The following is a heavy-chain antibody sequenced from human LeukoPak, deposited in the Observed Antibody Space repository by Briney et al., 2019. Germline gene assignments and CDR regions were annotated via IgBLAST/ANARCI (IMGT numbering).Heavy chain of an antibody. D-gene: IGHD6-19*01. CDR3: ARQPGSSGWFYDFDY. CDR2: IYYSGNT. V-gene: IGHV4-59*08. J-gene: IGHJ4*02. Sequence: PSETLSLSCTVSGGSISSYYWSWIRQPPGKGLEWIGYIYYSGNTNYNPSIKSRVTISVDTSKNQFSLKLSSVTATDTAVYYCARQPGSSGWFYDFDYWGQGTLVTVSS. CDR1: GGSISSYY.